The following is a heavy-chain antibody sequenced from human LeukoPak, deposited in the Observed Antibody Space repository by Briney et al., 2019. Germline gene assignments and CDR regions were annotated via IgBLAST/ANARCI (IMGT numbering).Heavy chain of an antibody. CDR3: ATSTGGAYFHY. CDR1: GYSFTNFW. V-gene: IGHV5-51*01. D-gene: IGHD3-16*01. Sequence: GESLKISCKGSGYSFTNFWIAWVRQMPGKALEFMGMLYPGGDSDSSYGPSFQGQVTISADKSITTAYLQWSSLKASDTATYYCATSTGGAYFHYWGQGTLVTVSS. CDR2: LYPGGDSDS. J-gene: IGHJ4*02.